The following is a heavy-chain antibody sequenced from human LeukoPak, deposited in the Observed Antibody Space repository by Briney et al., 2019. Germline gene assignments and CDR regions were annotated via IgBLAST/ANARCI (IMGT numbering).Heavy chain of an antibody. D-gene: IGHD3-16*01. J-gene: IGHJ1*01. V-gene: IGHV3-64*01. CDR3: ARAPYDGLGAEYFQH. Sequence: GGSLRLSCAASGFTFSSYAMHWVRQAPGKGLEYVSAISSNGGSTYYANSVKGRFTISRDNSKKTLYLQMGSLRAEDMAVYYCARAPYDGLGAEYFQHWGQGTLVTVSS. CDR1: GFTFSSYA. CDR2: ISSNGGST.